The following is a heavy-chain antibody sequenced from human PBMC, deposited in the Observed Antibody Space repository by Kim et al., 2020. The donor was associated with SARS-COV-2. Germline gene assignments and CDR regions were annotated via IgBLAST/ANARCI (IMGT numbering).Heavy chain of an antibody. J-gene: IGHJ4*02. CDR2: INHSGST. V-gene: IGHV4-34*01. Sequence: SETLSLTCAVYGGSFSGYYWSWIRQPPGKGLEWIGEINHSGSTNYNPSLKSRVTISVDTSKNQFSLKLSSVTAADTAVYYCARGLAVRGYGYWGQGTLVTVSS. D-gene: IGHD2-15*01. CDR3: ARGLAVRGYGY. CDR1: GGSFSGYY.